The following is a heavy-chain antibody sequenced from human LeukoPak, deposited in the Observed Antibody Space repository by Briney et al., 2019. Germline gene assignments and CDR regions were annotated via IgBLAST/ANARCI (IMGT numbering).Heavy chain of an antibody. CDR3: AANHPLDP. V-gene: IGHV3-66*01. J-gene: IGHJ5*02. CDR1: GFTLSRNY. CDR2: IYSGGST. Sequence: GGSLRLSCAVSGFTLSRNYMNWVRQAPGKGLEWVSVIYSGGSTDYADSVKGRFTISRDISKNTVFLQMNSLSAEDTAVYYCAANHPLDPWGQGTLVTVPS. D-gene: IGHD1-14*01.